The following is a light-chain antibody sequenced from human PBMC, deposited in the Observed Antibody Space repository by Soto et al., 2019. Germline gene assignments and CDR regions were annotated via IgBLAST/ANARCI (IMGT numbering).Light chain of an antibody. Sequence: DVVMTQSPLSLPVTLGQSASISCKSTQGLVYSDGNIYLNWFHQRPGQSPRRLIYMISKRDSGVPDRFSGSGSGTDFTLTISRVEAEDVGVYYCMQGTHWPWTFGQGTKVE. CDR1: QGLVYSDGNIY. CDR3: MQGTHWPWT. CDR2: MIS. J-gene: IGKJ1*01. V-gene: IGKV2-30*01.